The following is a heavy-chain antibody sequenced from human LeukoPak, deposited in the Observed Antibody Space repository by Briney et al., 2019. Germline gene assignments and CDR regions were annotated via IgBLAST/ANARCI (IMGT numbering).Heavy chain of an antibody. V-gene: IGHV3-30*02. J-gene: IGHJ4*02. CDR2: IRYDGSDK. Sequence: WGSLRRSCAAYAFTFRSFGMHWVRQAPGKGLEWVAFIRYDGSDKYYADSVKGRFTISRDNSKNTLYLQMNSLRAEDTAVYYCAKTYYYDSSGYYPDYWGQGTLVTVSS. CDR3: AKTYYYDSSGYYPDY. D-gene: IGHD3-22*01. CDR1: AFTFRSFG.